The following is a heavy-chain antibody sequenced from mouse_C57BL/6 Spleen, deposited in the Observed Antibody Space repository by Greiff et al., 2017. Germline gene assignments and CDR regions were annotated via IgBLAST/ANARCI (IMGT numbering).Heavy chain of an antibody. D-gene: IGHD2-3*01. CDR2: IDPSDSYT. CDR3: ARKGIYDGYYGYFDY. J-gene: IGHJ2*01. V-gene: IGHV1-69*01. Sequence: QVQLKQPGAELVMPGASVKLSCKASGYTFTSYWMHWVKQRPGQGLEWIGEIDPSDSYTNYNQKFKGKSTLTVDKSSSTAYMQLSSLTSEDSAVYYCARKGIYDGYYGYFDYWGQGTTLTVSS. CDR1: GYTFTSYW.